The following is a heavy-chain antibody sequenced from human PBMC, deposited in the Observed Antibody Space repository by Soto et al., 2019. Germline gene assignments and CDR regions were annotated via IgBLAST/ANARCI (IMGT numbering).Heavy chain of an antibody. D-gene: IGHD3-9*01. CDR1: RYTFTSHG. CDR3: ARLLTEGATFREDAFDL. CDR2: ISTFNGKT. Sequence: QIQLVQSGGGVKTPGASVKVSCTTSRYTFTSHGIAWVRQAPGQGLEWMGWISTFNGKTDYAQKFQGRVTMTADTLTGTVEMELRSLRSDDTAVYFCARLLTEGATFREDAFDLWGQGTKVTVSS. V-gene: IGHV1-18*01. J-gene: IGHJ3*01.